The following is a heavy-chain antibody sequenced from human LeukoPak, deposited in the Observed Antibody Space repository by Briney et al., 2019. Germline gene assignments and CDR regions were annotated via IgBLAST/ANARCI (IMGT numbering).Heavy chain of an antibody. CDR2: IYPGDSDT. CDR3: ARVPGIAVAGPFDY. J-gene: IGHJ4*02. CDR1: GYSFTSYW. D-gene: IGHD6-19*01. Sequence: GESLKISCKGSGYSFTSYWLGWERQTPGKGVEWMGIIYPGDSDTRYSPSFQGQVTISADKSIRTAYLQWSSLKASDTAMYYCARVPGIAVAGPFDYWGQGTLVTVSS. V-gene: IGHV5-51*01.